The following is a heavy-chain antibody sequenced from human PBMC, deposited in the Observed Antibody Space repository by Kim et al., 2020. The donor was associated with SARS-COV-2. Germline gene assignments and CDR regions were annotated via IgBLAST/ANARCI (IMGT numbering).Heavy chain of an antibody. CDR2: AYYSGNT. CDR1: GGSLSSSSYY. J-gene: IGHJ2*01. V-gene: IGHV4-39*01. CDR3: GRLQRYSSVWYV. D-gene: IGHD6-19*01. Sequence: SETLSLTCTVSGGSLSSSSYYWGWIRQPPGKGLEWIGTAYYSGNTYYNPSLKSRVTISVDTSKNQYPLKLGSVTAADTAVYYCGRLQRYSSVWYV.